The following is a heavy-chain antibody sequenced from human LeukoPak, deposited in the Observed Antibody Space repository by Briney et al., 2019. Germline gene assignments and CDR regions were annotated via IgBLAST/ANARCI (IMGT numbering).Heavy chain of an antibody. J-gene: IGHJ4*02. Sequence: PGASLRLSCAASGFTFSTYPMSWVRQAPGKGLEWVSSISENGAGTYYADSAKGRFTISRDNSRNTMYLQMYSLRVGDTAVYYCASQGTGYHSVWGQGTLVTVSS. CDR1: GFTFSTYP. CDR2: ISENGAGT. D-gene: IGHD3/OR15-3a*01. V-gene: IGHV3-23*01. CDR3: ASQGTGYHSV.